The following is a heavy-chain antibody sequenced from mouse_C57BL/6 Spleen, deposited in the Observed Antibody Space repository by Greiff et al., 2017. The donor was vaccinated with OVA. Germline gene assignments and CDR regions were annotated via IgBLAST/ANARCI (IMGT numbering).Heavy chain of an antibody. D-gene: IGHD2-1*01. Sequence: QVQLQQSGAELARPGASVKLSCKASGYTFTSYGISWVKQRTGQGLEWIGEIYPRSGNTYYNEKFKGKATLTADKSSSTAYMELRSLTSEDSAVYFCARGDGNYFLSGYAYWGQVTLVTVAA. V-gene: IGHV1-81*01. CDR3: ARGDGNYFLSGYAY. CDR2: IYPRSGNT. CDR1: GYTFTSYG. J-gene: IGHJ3*01.